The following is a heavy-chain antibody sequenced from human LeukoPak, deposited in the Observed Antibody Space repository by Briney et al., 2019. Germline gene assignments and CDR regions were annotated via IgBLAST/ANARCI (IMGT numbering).Heavy chain of an antibody. CDR2: IYYSGST. CDR1: GGSISSSSYY. CDR3: ARVWDKLELDY. D-gene: IGHD1-1*01. V-gene: IGHV4-39*01. J-gene: IGHJ4*02. Sequence: PSETLSLTCTVSGGSISSSSYYWGWIRQPPGKGLEWIGSIYYSGSTYYNPSLKSRVTISVDTSKNQFSLKLSSVTAADTAVYYCARVWDKLELDYWGQGTLVTVSS.